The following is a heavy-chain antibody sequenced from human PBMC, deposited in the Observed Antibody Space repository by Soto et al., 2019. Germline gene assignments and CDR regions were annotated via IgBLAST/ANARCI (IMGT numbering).Heavy chain of an antibody. V-gene: IGHV4-34*01. CDR2: INHSGST. CDR3: ARGPYSSGFDY. Sequence: SETLSLTCAVYGGPFSGYYWSWIRQPPGKGLEWIGEINHSGSTNYNPSLKSRVTISVDTSKNQFSLKLSSVTAADTAVYYCARGPYSSGFDYWGQGTLVTVS. J-gene: IGHJ4*02. D-gene: IGHD6-13*01. CDR1: GGPFSGYY.